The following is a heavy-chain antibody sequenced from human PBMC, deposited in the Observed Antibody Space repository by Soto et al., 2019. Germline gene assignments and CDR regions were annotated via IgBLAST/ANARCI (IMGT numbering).Heavy chain of an antibody. D-gene: IGHD3-16*01. V-gene: IGHV1-18*04. CDR3: ARDRVAGIWGDAFDI. CDR2: INPYNANV. CDR1: GYTFTNHG. J-gene: IGHJ3*02. Sequence: QVQLVQSGAEVKKPGASVKVSCKTSGYTFTNHGINWVRQAPGQGLEWMGWINPYNANVNYAQKREGRVTMATETSTRTAYMDLRSLTSDDTSVYYCARDRVAGIWGDAFDIWGQGTMVTVSS.